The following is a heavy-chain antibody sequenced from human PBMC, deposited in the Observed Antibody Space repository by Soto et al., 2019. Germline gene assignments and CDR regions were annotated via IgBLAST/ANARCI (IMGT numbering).Heavy chain of an antibody. CDR1: GGTFSSYT. V-gene: IGHV1-69*02. CDR2: IIPILGIA. J-gene: IGHJ4*02. D-gene: IGHD1-26*01. CDR3: ASLGRVGANDY. Sequence: QVQLVQSGAEVKKPGSSVKVSCKASGGTFSSYTISWVRQAPGQGLEWMGRIIPILGIANYAQKFQGRVTXTXVKSTSTAYMELSSLRSEDTAVYYCASLGRVGANDYWGQGTLVTVSS.